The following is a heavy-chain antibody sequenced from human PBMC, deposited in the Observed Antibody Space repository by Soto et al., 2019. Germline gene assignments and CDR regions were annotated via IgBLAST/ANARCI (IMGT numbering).Heavy chain of an antibody. CDR3: ARRHCSSTRCYDGMDV. V-gene: IGHV5-51*01. D-gene: IGHD2-2*01. J-gene: IGHJ6*02. Sequence: LKISCKASGYSFTNYWIGWVRQMPGKGLEWMGIIYPGDSDTRYSPSFQGQVTISADKSISTAYLQWSSLKASDTAMYYCARRHCSSTRCYDGMDVWGQGTTVTVSS. CDR1: GYSFTNYW. CDR2: IYPGDSDT.